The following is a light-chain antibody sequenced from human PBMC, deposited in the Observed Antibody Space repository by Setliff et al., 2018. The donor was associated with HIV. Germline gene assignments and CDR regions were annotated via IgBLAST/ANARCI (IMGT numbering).Light chain of an antibody. Sequence: QSALTQPASVSGSPGQSITISCTGTSSDIGGYTYVSWYQQHPGKAPKLIIFEVSKRPSGVSHRFSASKSGNTASLTISGLQAEDEADYYCCSYAGSTTYVFGTGTKVTVL. CDR3: CSYAGSTTYV. J-gene: IGLJ1*01. V-gene: IGLV2-23*02. CDR1: SSDIGGYTY. CDR2: EVS.